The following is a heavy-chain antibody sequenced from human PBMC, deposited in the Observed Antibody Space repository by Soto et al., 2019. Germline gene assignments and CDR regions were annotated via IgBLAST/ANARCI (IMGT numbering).Heavy chain of an antibody. D-gene: IGHD6-19*01. Sequence: ASVKVSCKASGYTFTSYGISWVRQAPGQGLEWMGWISAYNGNTNYAQKLRGRVTMTTDTSTSTAYMELRSLRSDDTAVYYCARAPGYSSGWYSFPRFDPWGQGTLVTVSS. CDR2: ISAYNGNT. J-gene: IGHJ5*02. CDR3: ARAPGYSSGWYSFPRFDP. CDR1: GYTFTSYG. V-gene: IGHV1-18*01.